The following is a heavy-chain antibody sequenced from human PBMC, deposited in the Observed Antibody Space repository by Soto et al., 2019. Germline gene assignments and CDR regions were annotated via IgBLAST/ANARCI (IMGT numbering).Heavy chain of an antibody. D-gene: IGHD1-26*01. J-gene: IGHJ4*02. Sequence: SETLSLTCTFSCGSIISGGYYWSCIRQHPGKGLEWIGYIYYSGSTYYNPSLKSRVTISVDTSKNQFSLKLSSVTAADTAVYYCARGWGGMAGYFDYWGQGTLVPVSS. CDR2: IYYSGST. CDR3: ARGWGGMAGYFDY. CDR1: CGSIISGGYY. V-gene: IGHV4-31*02.